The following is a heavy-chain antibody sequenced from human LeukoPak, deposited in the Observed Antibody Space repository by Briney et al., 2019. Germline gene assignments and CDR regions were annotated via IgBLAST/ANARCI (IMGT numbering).Heavy chain of an antibody. V-gene: IGHV4-34*01. Sequence: SETLSLTCAVYGGSFSGYYWSWIRQPPGKGLEWIGEINHSGSTNYNPSLKSRVTISVDTSKNQFSLKLSSVTAADTAVYYCARGIAAAGMFDYWGQGTLVTVSS. CDR2: INHSGST. J-gene: IGHJ4*02. CDR1: GGSFSGYY. D-gene: IGHD6-13*01. CDR3: ARGIAAAGMFDY.